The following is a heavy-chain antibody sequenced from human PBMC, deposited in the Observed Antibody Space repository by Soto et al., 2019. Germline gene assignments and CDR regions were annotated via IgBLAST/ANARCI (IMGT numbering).Heavy chain of an antibody. Sequence: QVQLVESGGGVVQPGRSLRLSCAASGFTFSSYAMHWVRQAPGKGLEWVAVISYDGSNKYYADSVKGRFTISRDNSKNTLYLQMNSLRAEDTAVSYCARGPSSIAAPFFDYWGQGTLVTVSS. V-gene: IGHV3-30-3*01. CDR1: GFTFSSYA. CDR3: ARGPSSIAAPFFDY. CDR2: ISYDGSNK. J-gene: IGHJ4*02. D-gene: IGHD6-6*01.